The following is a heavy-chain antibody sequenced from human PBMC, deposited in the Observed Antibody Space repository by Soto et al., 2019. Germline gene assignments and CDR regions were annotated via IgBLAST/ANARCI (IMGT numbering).Heavy chain of an antibody. CDR3: ARGDYYDSSGYLPPRFDP. J-gene: IGHJ5*02. CDR1: GGSISSCGYY. V-gene: IGHV4-31*03. CDR2: IYYSGST. D-gene: IGHD3-22*01. Sequence: PSESLSLTCNVSGGSISSCGYYWSWSRHQTVTGLEWIGYIYYSGSTYYNPSLKSRVTISVDTSKNQFSLKLSSVTAADTAVYYCARGDYYDSSGYLPPRFDPWGQGTLVTVSS.